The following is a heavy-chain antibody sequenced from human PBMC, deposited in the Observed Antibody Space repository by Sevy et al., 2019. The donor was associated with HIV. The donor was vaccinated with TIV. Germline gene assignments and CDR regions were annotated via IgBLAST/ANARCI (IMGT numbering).Heavy chain of an antibody. Sequence: GGSLRLSCTASGFTFGDYAMSWVRQAPGKGLEWVSSISSSSSYIYYADSVKGRFTISRDNAKNSLYLQMNSLRAEDTAVYYCARDAEDIVVVPAATPGGWFDHWGQGTLVTVSS. D-gene: IGHD2-2*01. CDR1: GFTFGDYA. V-gene: IGHV3-21*01. CDR2: ISSSSSYI. CDR3: ARDAEDIVVVPAATPGGWFDH. J-gene: IGHJ5*02.